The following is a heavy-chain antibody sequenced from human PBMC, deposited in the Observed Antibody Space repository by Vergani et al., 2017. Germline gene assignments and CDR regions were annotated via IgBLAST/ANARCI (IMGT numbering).Heavy chain of an antibody. CDR3: ARERRDGYNLRGYFDY. CDR1: GGTFSSYA. CDR2: IIPIFGTA. J-gene: IGHJ4*02. V-gene: IGHV1-69*01. D-gene: IGHD5-24*01. Sequence: QVQLVQSGAEVKKPGSSVKVSCKASGGTFSSYAISWVRQAPGQGLEWMGGIIPIFGTANYAQKFQGRVTITADESTSTAYMELSSLRSEDTAVYHCARERRDGYNLRGYFDYWGQGTLVTVSS.